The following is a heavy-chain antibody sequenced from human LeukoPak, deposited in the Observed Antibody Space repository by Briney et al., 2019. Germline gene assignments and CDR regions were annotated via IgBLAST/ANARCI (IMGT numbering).Heavy chain of an antibody. CDR2: IHHTGGT. Sequence: KPSETLSLTCAVSGGSINITNWWSWVRQPPGKGLEWIGEIHHTGGTNYNPSLKSRVTISLEKSKNQFSVMLSSVTAADTAVYYCAREHIAADTRDAFDIWGQGTMVTVSS. CDR3: AREHIAADTRDAFDI. V-gene: IGHV4-4*02. J-gene: IGHJ3*02. CDR1: GGSINITNW. D-gene: IGHD6-13*01.